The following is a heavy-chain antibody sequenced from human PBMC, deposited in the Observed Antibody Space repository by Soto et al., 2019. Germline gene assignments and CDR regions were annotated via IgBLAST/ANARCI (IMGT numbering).Heavy chain of an antibody. CDR2: INHSGST. J-gene: IGHJ4*02. D-gene: IGHD5-12*01. Sequence: PSETLSLTCAVYGGSFSGYYWSWIRQPPGKGLEWIGEINHSGSTNYNPSLKSRVTISVDTSKNQFSLKLSSVTAADTAVYYCATAHSGYLPRGHYFDYWGQGTLVTVSS. V-gene: IGHV4-34*01. CDR1: GGSFSGYY. CDR3: ATAHSGYLPRGHYFDY.